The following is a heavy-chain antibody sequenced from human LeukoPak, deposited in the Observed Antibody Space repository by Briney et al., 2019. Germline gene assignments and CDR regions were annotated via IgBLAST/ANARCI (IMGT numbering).Heavy chain of an antibody. Sequence: PGGSLRLSCAASGFTFSSYSMNWVRQAPGKGLEWVSYISSSSSTIYYADSVKGRFTISRDNAKNTLYLQMNSLRAEDTAVYYCARETPILKRGSDYWGQGTLVTVSS. J-gene: IGHJ4*02. CDR3: ARETPILKRGSDY. CDR2: ISSSSSTI. CDR1: GFTFSSYS. V-gene: IGHV3-48*01. D-gene: IGHD2-21*02.